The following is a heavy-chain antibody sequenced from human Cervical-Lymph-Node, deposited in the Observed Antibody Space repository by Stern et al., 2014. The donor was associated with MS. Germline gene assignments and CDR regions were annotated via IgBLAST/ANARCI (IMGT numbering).Heavy chain of an antibody. V-gene: IGHV1-3*01. CDR2: INVGNGNT. J-gene: IGHJ4*02. CDR3: ARFVTGSEYYFDY. Sequence: QVQLVQSGAEVKKPGASVKVSCKASGYTFTRHGIHWVRPAPGQGLEWMGWINVGNGNTKYSQSFPGRLTITRDTFGSTVYMELSTLKSDDTAVYYCARFVTGSEYYFDYWGQGTLVTVSS. CDR1: GYTFTRHG. D-gene: IGHD3-9*01.